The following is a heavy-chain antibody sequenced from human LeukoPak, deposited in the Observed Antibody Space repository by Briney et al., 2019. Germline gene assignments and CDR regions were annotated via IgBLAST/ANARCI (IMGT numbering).Heavy chain of an antibody. J-gene: IGHJ4*02. CDR2: ISWNSGSI. Sequence: GGSLRLSCAASGFTFDDYAMHWVRQAPGKGLEWVSGISWNSGSIGYADSVKGRFTISRDNAKNSLYLQMNSLRAEDTALYYCAKDPGYSGYEYYFDYWGQGTLVTVSS. CDR3: AKDPGYSGYEYYFDY. CDR1: GFTFDDYA. D-gene: IGHD5-12*01. V-gene: IGHV3-9*01.